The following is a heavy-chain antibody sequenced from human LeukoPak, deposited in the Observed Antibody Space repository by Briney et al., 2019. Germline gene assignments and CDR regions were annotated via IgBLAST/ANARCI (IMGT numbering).Heavy chain of an antibody. D-gene: IGHD3-22*01. CDR3: ARDDSNYYDSSGFDY. CDR2: IYYSGST. J-gene: IGHJ4*02. Sequence: SETLSLTCTVSGGSISSYYWSWIRQPPGKGLEWIGYIYYSGSTNYNPSLKSRVTISVDMSKNQFSLKLTSVTAADTAVYYCARDDSNYYDSSGFDYWGEGTLVTVSS. CDR1: GGSISSYY. V-gene: IGHV4-59*01.